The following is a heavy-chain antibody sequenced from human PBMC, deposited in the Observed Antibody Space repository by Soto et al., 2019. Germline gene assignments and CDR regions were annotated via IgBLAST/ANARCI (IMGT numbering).Heavy chain of an antibody. Sequence: SETLSLTCTVSGGSISSGDYYWSWIRQPPGKGLEWIGYIYYSGSTYYNPSLRSRLTISVDTSKNQFSLKLSSVTAADTAVYCCARLGPTTVPTSYFTGNYNGMDVWGQGTTGTVS. CDR2: IYYSGST. J-gene: IGHJ6*02. D-gene: IGHD4-17*01. CDR1: GGSISSGDYY. CDR3: ARLGPTTVPTSYFTGNYNGMDV. V-gene: IGHV4-30-4*01.